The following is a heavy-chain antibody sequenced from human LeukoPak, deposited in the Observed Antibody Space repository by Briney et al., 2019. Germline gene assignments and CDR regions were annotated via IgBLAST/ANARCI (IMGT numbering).Heavy chain of an antibody. CDR3: ARSPSGVGIANWFDP. Sequence: ASVKVSCKASGYTFTGYYMHWVRQAPGQGLEWMGIINPSGGSTSYGQKFQGRVTMTRDTSTSTVYMELSSLTSEDTAVYYCARSPSGVGIANWFDPWGQGTLVTVSS. D-gene: IGHD6-13*01. J-gene: IGHJ5*02. V-gene: IGHV1-46*01. CDR2: INPSGGST. CDR1: GYTFTGYY.